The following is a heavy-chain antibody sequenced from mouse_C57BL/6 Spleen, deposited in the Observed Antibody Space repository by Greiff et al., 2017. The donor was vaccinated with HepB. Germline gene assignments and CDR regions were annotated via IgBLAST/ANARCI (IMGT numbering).Heavy chain of an antibody. V-gene: IGHV1-59*01. CDR2: IDPSDSYT. J-gene: IGHJ2*01. CDR1: GYTFTSYW. Sequence: QVQLQQPGAELVRPGPSVKLSCKASGYTFTSYWMHWVKQRPGQGLEWIGVIDPSDSYTNYNQKFKGKATLTVDTSSSTAYMQLSSLTSEDSAVYYCARDGNLDYWGQGTTLTVSS. D-gene: IGHD2-1*01. CDR3: ARDGNLDY.